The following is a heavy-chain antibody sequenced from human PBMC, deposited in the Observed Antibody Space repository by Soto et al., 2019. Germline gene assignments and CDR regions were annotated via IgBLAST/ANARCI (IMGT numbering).Heavy chain of an antibody. Sequence: PVGSLRLSCEASGFIFSSSWMSWVRRAPGRGLEYVANIDPDGSEKYYVGSVKGRFTISRDNAKNSLSLQMNSPRGEDTATYYCGRAQYDYWSGYQHYFDSWGQGAPVTVSS. V-gene: IGHV3-7*03. D-gene: IGHD3-3*01. J-gene: IGHJ4*02. CDR3: GRAQYDYWSGYQHYFDS. CDR1: GFIFSSSW. CDR2: IDPDGSEK.